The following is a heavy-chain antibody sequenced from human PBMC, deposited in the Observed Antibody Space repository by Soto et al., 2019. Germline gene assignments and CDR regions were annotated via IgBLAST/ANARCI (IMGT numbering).Heavy chain of an antibody. Sequence: QVQLQESGPGLVKPSETLSLTCTVSGGSISSYYWSWIRQPPGKGLEWIGYIYYSGITNYNPSLKSRVTISVDTSKNQFSLKLSSVTAADTAVYYCAREGTTVDSYYYYGMDVWGQGTTVTVSS. V-gene: IGHV4-59*01. CDR1: GGSISSYY. D-gene: IGHD1-1*01. J-gene: IGHJ6*02. CDR3: AREGTTVDSYYYYGMDV. CDR2: IYYSGIT.